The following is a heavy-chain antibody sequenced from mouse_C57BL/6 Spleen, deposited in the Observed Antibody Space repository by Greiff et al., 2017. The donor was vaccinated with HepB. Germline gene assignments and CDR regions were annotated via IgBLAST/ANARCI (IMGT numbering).Heavy chain of an antibody. J-gene: IGHJ1*03. CDR2: IRNKANGYTT. CDR1: GFTFTDYY. Sequence: EVQRVESGGGLVQPGGSLSLSCAASGFTFTDYYMSWVRQPPGKALEWLGFIRNKANGYTTEYSASVKGRFTISRDNSQSILYLQVNALRAEDSATYYCARYRECPGYFDVWGTGTTVTVSS. CDR3: ARYRECPGYFDV. V-gene: IGHV7-3*01.